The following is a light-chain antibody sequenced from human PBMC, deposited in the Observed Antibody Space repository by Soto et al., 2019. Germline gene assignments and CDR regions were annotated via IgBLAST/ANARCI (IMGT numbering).Light chain of an antibody. CDR1: QSVSSSY. J-gene: IGKJ2*01. CDR2: GAS. CDR3: QQYGSSPMYT. V-gene: IGKV3-20*01. Sequence: EIVLTQSPGTLSLSPGERATLSCRASQSVSSSYLAWYQQKPDQAPRLLIYGASSRATGIPDRFSGSGSGTDFTLTISRLEAEDFGVYYCQQYGSSPMYTFGQGTKLEIK.